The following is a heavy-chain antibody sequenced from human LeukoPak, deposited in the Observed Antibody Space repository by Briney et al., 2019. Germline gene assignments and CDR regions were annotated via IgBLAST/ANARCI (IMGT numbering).Heavy chain of an antibody. CDR2: FDPEDGET. CDR3: ATTSVDTPMVLDY. D-gene: IGHD5-18*01. V-gene: IGHV1-24*01. Sequence: GAPVKPCCTVSGYTLTELSMHWVRQAPGKGLEWMGGFDPEDGETIYAQKFQGRVTMTEDTSTDTAYMELSSLRSEDTAVYYCATTSVDTPMVLDYWGEGTRDPVSS. CDR1: GYTLTELS. J-gene: IGHJ4*02.